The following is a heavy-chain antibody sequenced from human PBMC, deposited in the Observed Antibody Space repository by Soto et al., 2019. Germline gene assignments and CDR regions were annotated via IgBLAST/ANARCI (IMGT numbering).Heavy chain of an antibody. CDR2: ISSTANYI. CDR3: AREFEALTSKFAY. J-gene: IGHJ4*02. Sequence: GGSLRLSCAASGFTFTRYSMNWVRQAPGKGLEWVSYISSTANYIYYGDSMKGRFTISRDNAKNSLYLEMNSLRAEDTAVYYCAREFEALTSKFAYWGQGPLVTV. D-gene: IGHD3-16*01. CDR1: GFTFTRYS. V-gene: IGHV3-21*06.